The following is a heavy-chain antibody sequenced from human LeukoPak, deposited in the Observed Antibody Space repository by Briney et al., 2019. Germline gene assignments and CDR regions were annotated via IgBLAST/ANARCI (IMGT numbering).Heavy chain of an antibody. CDR3: ADYGVSGVRNNFY. CDR2: ISVASNT. D-gene: IGHD3-3*01. J-gene: IGHJ4*02. Sequence: PGGSLRLSCAASGLAFSSYAMSWVRQAPGKGLKWVSTISVASNTFYADSVKGRFTISRDNSRNTVYLQMTSLRADDTAVYYCADYGVSGVRNNFYWGQGTLVTVSS. CDR1: GLAFSSYA. V-gene: IGHV3-23*01.